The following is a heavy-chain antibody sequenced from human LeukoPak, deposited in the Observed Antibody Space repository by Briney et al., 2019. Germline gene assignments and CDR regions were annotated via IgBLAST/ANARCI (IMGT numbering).Heavy chain of an antibody. J-gene: IGHJ5*02. CDR1: GDSISSGSYY. V-gene: IGHV4-61*02. Sequence: SQTLSLTCTVSGDSISSGSYYWSWIRQPAGKGLEWIGRIYTSRSTNYNPSLKSRVTISVDTSKNQFSLKLSSVTAADTAVYYCAREAVGGSGSYSVDPWGQGTLVTVSS. CDR2: IYTSRST. D-gene: IGHD3-10*01. CDR3: AREAVGGSGSYSVDP.